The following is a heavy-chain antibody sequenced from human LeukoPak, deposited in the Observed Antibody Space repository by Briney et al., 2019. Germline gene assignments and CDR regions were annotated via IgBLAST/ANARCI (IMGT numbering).Heavy chain of an antibody. V-gene: IGHV4-61*02. CDR1: GGSISSGSYY. CDR2: IYTSGST. Sequence: PSETLSLTCTVSGGSISSGSYYWSWIRQPAGKGLEWIGRIYTSGSTNYNPSLKSRVTISVVTSKNQFSLKLSSVTAADTAVYYCARGGYGDAFDIWGQGTMVTVSS. D-gene: IGHD5-12*01. J-gene: IGHJ3*02. CDR3: ARGGYGDAFDI.